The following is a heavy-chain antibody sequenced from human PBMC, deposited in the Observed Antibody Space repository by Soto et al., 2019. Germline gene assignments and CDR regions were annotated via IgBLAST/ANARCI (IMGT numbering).Heavy chain of an antibody. CDR1: GYTFTGYY. V-gene: IGHV1-2*04. D-gene: IGHD5-18*01. J-gene: IGHJ6*02. CDR2: INPNSGGT. Sequence: ASVKVSCKASGYTFTGYYMHWVRQAPGQGLEWMGWINPNSGGTNYAQKFQGWVTMTRDTSISTAYMELSRLRSDDTAVYYCARDTAMVRNYYYYGMDVWGQGTTVTVSS. CDR3: ARDTAMVRNYYYYGMDV.